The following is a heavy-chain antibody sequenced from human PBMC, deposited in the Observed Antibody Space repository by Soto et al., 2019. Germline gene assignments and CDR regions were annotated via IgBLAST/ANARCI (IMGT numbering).Heavy chain of an antibody. Sequence: QLQLQESGPGLVKPSETLSLTCTVSGGSISSSSYYWGWIRQPPGKGLEWIGSIYYSGSTYYNPSLKSRVPISVDTSKNPFSLKLSSVTAANTAVYYCARPISRTSSTRYYFDYWGQGTLVTVSS. D-gene: IGHD2-2*01. CDR1: GGSISSSSYY. CDR2: IYYSGST. J-gene: IGHJ4*02. V-gene: IGHV4-39*01. CDR3: ARPISRTSSTRYYFDY.